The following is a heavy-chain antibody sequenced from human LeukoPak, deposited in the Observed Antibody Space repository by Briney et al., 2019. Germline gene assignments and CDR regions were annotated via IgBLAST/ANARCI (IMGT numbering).Heavy chain of an antibody. V-gene: IGHV3-53*01. J-gene: IGHJ4*02. Sequence: PGGSLRLSCAASGLTVSSNYMSWVRQAPGKGLEWVSVIYSGGSTYYADSVKGRFTISRDNSKNTLYLQMNSLRAEDTAVYYCARAYCSGGSCYSRGEEFDYWGQGTLVTVSS. D-gene: IGHD2-15*01. CDR2: IYSGGST. CDR3: ARAYCSGGSCYSRGEEFDY. CDR1: GLTVSSNY.